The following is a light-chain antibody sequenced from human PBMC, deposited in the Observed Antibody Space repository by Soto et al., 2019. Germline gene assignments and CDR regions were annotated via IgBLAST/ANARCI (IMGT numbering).Light chain of an antibody. V-gene: IGLV2-8*01. CDR1: SSDVGGYNL. Sequence: QSARTQPPSASGSPGQSVTISCTGSSSDVGGYNLVSWYQQHPGKAPKLIIREVSQRPSGVPDRFSGSKSGNTASLTVSGLQTEDEADYYCSSFASFGGSHVAFGGETQLTVL. CDR2: EVS. CDR3: SSFASFGGSHVA. J-gene: IGLJ2*01.